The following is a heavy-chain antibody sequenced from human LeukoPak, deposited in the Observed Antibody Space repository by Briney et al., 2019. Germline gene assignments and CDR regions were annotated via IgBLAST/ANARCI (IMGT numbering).Heavy chain of an antibody. CDR1: GFSFSRYS. Sequence: PGWGLRVSCARSGFSFSRYSMNWVRQAAGQGLRGVSSISRSSSYIYYADSVKGRFTIARGNARNALFLQVNSLRADGTAVYYCARAPPGGDRLGGFDFWGQGIRVTVSS. V-gene: IGHV3-21*01. D-gene: IGHD3-16*01. CDR2: ISRSSSYI. J-gene: IGHJ4*02. CDR3: ARAPPGGDRLGGFDF.